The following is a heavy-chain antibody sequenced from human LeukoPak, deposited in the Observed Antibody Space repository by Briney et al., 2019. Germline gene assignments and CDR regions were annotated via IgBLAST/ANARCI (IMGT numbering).Heavy chain of an antibody. CDR2: ISCSSSYI. D-gene: IGHD2-21*01. Sequence: GGSLRLSCAASGFTFSSYSMNWVRQALGKGLEWVSSISCSSSYIYYADSVKGRFTISRDNAKNSLYLQMNSLRAEDTAVYYCARDRGGGGMEDAFDIWGQGTMVTVSS. CDR3: ARDRGGGGMEDAFDI. V-gene: IGHV3-21*01. J-gene: IGHJ3*02. CDR1: GFTFSSYS.